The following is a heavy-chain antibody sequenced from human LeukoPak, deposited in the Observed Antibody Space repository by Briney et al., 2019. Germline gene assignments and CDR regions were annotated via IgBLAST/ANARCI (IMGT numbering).Heavy chain of an antibody. J-gene: IGHJ4*02. D-gene: IGHD3-10*01. V-gene: IGHV3-64D*06. CDR1: GFTLSSYA. CDR2: ISTNGDDT. Sequence: QAGGSLRLSCSGSGFTLSSYAMHWVRQAPGKGLEFVSAISTNGDDTYHADSVKGRFTISRDNSKNTVFFQMSNLRLDDTAVYHCMTRARGPPVYWGQGTLVTVSS. CDR3: MTRARGPPVY.